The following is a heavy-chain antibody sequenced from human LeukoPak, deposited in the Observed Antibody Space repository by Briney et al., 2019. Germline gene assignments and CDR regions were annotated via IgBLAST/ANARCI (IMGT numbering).Heavy chain of an antibody. CDR2: ISGSGGST. CDR1: GFTFNSYA. J-gene: IGHJ4*02. CDR3: AKEVGVAAWEDY. Sequence: QSGGSLRLSCAVSGFTFNSYAMSWVRQAPGEGLEWVLTISGSGGSTYYADSVKGRSTISRDNSKNTLYLQMNSLRAEDTAVYYCAKEVGVAAWEDYWGQGTLVTVSS. V-gene: IGHV3-23*01. D-gene: IGHD6-13*01.